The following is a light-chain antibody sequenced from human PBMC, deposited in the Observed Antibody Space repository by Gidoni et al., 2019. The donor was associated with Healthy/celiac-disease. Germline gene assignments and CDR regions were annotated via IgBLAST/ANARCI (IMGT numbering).Light chain of an antibody. Sequence: SALTQPASVSGSPGQSITISCTGTSSDVGGYNYVSWYQQHPGKAPKLMIYDGSNRPSGVSNRFSGSKSGNTASLTISGLQADDEADYYCSSYTSSSTVFGTGPTVTVL. J-gene: IGLJ1*01. V-gene: IGLV2-14*01. CDR3: SSYTSSSTV. CDR1: SSDVGGYNY. CDR2: DGS.